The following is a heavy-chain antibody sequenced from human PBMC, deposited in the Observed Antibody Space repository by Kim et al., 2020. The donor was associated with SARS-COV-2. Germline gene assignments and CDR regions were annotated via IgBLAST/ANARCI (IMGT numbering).Heavy chain of an antibody. J-gene: IGHJ3*02. D-gene: IGHD6-19*01. V-gene: IGHV3-33*01. CDR3: ATGYSSGIDAFDI. Sequence: YAEPVKGRFTIARDNSKNTLYLQMNSLRAEDTAVYYCATGYSSGIDAFDIWGQGTMVTVSS.